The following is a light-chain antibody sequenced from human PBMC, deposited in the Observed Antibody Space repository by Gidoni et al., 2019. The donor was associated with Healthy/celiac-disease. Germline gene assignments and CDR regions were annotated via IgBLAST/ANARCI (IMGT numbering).Light chain of an antibody. CDR3: QQYGSSPPVT. CDR2: GAS. V-gene: IGKV3-20*01. J-gene: IGKJ1*01. CDR1: QSVSSSY. Sequence: PGTLSLSPGERATLSCRASQSVSSSYLAWYQQKPGQAPRLLIYGASSRATGIPDRFSGSGSGTDFTLTISRLEPEDFAVYYCQQYGSSPPVTFGQVTKVEIK.